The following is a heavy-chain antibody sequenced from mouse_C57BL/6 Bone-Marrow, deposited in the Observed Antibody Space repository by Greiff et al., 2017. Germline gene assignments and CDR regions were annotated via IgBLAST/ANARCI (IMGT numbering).Heavy chain of an antibody. D-gene: IGHD1-1*01. Sequence: VQLQQSGAELVRPGTSVKMSCKASGYTFTNYWIGWAKQRPGHGLEWIGDIYPGGGYTNYNEKFKGKATLTADKSSSTAYMQFSSLTSEDSSLYYCAGGGSRDYYAMDYWGQGTSVTVSA. CDR3: AGGGSRDYYAMDY. V-gene: IGHV1-63*01. CDR1: GYTFTNYW. J-gene: IGHJ4*01. CDR2: IYPGGGYT.